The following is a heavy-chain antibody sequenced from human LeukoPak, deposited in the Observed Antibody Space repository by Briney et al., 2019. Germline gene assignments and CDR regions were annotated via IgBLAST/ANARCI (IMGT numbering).Heavy chain of an antibody. J-gene: IGHJ4*02. CDR1: GDIFSSNSAA. CDR2: TYYRSNLYK. CDR3: TRTGMFADS. V-gene: IGHV6-1*01. Sequence: PSQTLSLTCAISGDIFSSNSAAWNWIRQSPSRGLEWLGRTYYRSNLYKDYAGSVKSRITITPATSRNQFSLQLESVTPDDTAMYYCTRTGMFADSWGQGTLVTVSS. D-gene: IGHD3-10*02.